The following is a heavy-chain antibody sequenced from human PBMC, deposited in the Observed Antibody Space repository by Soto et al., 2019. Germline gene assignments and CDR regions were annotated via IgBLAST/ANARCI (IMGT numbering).Heavy chain of an antibody. CDR3: ARDLSGTIGY. CDR2: MWHDGNKA. CDR1: GFTFSNFG. Sequence: GGSLRLSCAASGFTFSNFGMHWVRQAPGKGLEWVARMWHDGNKAFYTDSVKGRFTISRDISKNTLYLQMNSLRAEDTAVYYCARDLSGTIGYWGQGTLVTVSS. J-gene: IGHJ4*02. D-gene: IGHD1-7*01. V-gene: IGHV3-33*01.